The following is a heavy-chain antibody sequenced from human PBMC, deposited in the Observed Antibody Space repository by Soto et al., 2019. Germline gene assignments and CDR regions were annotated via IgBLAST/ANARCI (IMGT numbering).Heavy chain of an antibody. CDR2: IIPIFGTA. V-gene: IGHV1-69*13. CDR1: GGTFSSYA. CDR3: AAPLVGELSLGLGTPSDYYYGMDV. D-gene: IGHD3-16*02. Sequence: ASVKVSCKASGGTFSSYAISWVRQAPGQGLEWMVGIIPIFGTANYAQKFQGRVTITADESTSTAYMELSSLRSEDTAVYYCAAPLVGELSLGLGTPSDYYYGMDVWGQGTTVTVSS. J-gene: IGHJ6*02.